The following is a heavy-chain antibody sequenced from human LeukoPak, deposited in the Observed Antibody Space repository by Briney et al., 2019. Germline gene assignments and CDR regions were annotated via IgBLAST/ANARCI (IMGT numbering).Heavy chain of an antibody. D-gene: IGHD3-22*01. J-gene: IGHJ3*02. CDR1: GYTFTSYG. Sequence: ASVKVSCKASGYTFTSYGISWVRQAPGQGLEWMGWISAYNGNTNYAQKLQGRVTMTTDTSTSTAYMELRSLRSDDTAVYYCARELSPVYYYDSSGYHNAFDIWGQGTMVTVSS. CDR3: ARELSPVYYYDSSGYHNAFDI. V-gene: IGHV1-18*01. CDR2: ISAYNGNT.